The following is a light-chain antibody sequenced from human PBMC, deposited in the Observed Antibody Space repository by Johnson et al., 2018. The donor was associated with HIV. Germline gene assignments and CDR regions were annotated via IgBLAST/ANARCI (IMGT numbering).Light chain of an antibody. V-gene: IGLV1-51*01. CDR2: DNN. Sequence: QSVLTQPPSVSAAPGQKVTISCSGSSSNIGNNYVSWYQQLPGTAPKLLIYDNNKRPSGIPDRFSGSKSGTSATLGITGLQTGDEADYYCGTWDSSLSAVFGTGTKVTGL. CDR3: GTWDSSLSAV. CDR1: SSNIGNNY. J-gene: IGLJ1*01.